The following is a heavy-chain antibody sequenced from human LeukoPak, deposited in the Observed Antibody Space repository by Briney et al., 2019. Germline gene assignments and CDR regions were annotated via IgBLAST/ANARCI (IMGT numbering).Heavy chain of an antibody. V-gene: IGHV4-39*01. D-gene: IGHD1-26*01. J-gene: IGHJ6*03. CDR3: ARLGYSAAYYYYMDV. CDR2: IYYSGST. CDR1: GGPISSSSYY. Sequence: SETLSLTCTVSGGPISSSSYYWGWIRQPPGKGLEWIGSIYYSGSTYYNPSLKSRVTISVDTSKNQFSLKLSSVTAADTAVYYCARLGYSAAYYYYMDVWGKGTTVTVSS.